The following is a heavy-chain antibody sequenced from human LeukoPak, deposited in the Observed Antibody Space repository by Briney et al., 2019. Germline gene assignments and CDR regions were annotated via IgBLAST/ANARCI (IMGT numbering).Heavy chain of an antibody. CDR2: ISVSGDII. Sequence: GGSLRLSCAASGFTFSTYAMNWVRQAPGKGLEWVSAISVSGDIIHYSDSVKGRFTISRGNSKNTLYLQMNSLRAEDTAVYYCAKFGGSGLNNWFDPWGQGTLVTVSS. J-gene: IGHJ5*02. CDR1: GFTFSTYA. V-gene: IGHV3-23*01. D-gene: IGHD3-10*01. CDR3: AKFGGSGLNNWFDP.